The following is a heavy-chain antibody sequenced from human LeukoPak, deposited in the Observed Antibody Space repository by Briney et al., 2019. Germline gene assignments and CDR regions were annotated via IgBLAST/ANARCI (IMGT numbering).Heavy chain of an antibody. CDR1: GGSISSSSYY. Sequence: PSETLSLTCTVSGGSISSSSYYWGWIRQPPGKGLEWIGSIYYSGSTYYNPSLKSRVTISVDTSKNQFSLKLSSVTAADTAVYYCARGRRGGQLPTAGKWELQDWGQGTLVTVSS. CDR2: IYYSGST. CDR3: ARGRRGGQLPTAGKWELQD. D-gene: IGHD1-26*01. J-gene: IGHJ4*02. V-gene: IGHV4-39*07.